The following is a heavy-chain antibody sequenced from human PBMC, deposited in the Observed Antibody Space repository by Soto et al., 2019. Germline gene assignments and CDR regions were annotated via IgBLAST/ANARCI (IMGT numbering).Heavy chain of an antibody. Sequence: XATLSLACTVSGGSITSSYLSWIRRPPGKGLEWIAYIYDTGISGYTPSTSYNPSLKSRVTMSVDTSKSQFSLKLTSVTAADTAVYYCATGEAAFFYYGLDVWGQGITVTVSS. CDR1: GGSITSSY. V-gene: IGHV4-59*01. J-gene: IGHJ6*02. CDR2: IYDTGISGYTPST. CDR3: ATGEAAFFYYGLDV.